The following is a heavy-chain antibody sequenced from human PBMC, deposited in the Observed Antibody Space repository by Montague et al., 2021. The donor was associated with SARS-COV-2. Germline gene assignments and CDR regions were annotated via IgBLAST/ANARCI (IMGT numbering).Heavy chain of an antibody. CDR1: GSSISSYY. Sequence: ETLSLTCTVSGSSISSYYWGWIRQPPGKGLEWIGSIYHSGSTYYNPSLKGRVTISVDTSKNQFSLKLSSVTAADTAVYYCAVNSNYYYYYGMDVWGQGTTVTVSS. CDR3: AVNSNYYYYYGMDV. V-gene: IGHV4-38-2*02. D-gene: IGHD4-11*01. J-gene: IGHJ6*02. CDR2: IYHSGST.